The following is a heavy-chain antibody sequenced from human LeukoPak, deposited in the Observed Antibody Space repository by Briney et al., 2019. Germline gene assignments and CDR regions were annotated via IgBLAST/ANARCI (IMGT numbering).Heavy chain of an antibody. CDR1: GGSFSGYY. V-gene: IGHV4-34*01. D-gene: IGHD3-10*01. CDR2: IDHSGST. CDR3: ARAPHYYGSRFDP. Sequence: SETLSLTCAVYGGSFSGYYWSWIRQPPGKGLEWIGEIDHSGSTNYNPSLKSRVTISVDTSKNQFSLKLSSVTAADTAVYYCARAPHYYGSRFDPRGQGTLVTVSS. J-gene: IGHJ5*02.